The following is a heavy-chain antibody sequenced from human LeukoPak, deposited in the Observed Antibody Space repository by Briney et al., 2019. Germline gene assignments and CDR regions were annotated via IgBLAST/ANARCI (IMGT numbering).Heavy chain of an antibody. CDR2: VSYTGDDT. V-gene: IGHV3-23*01. Sequence: GGSLRLSCAASGFTFSDYYMSWVRQAPGKGLEWISTVSYTGDDTYYADSVKGRFAISRDNSDNTLYLQMNTLRAEDTAIYYCAKRSPYNGDYYFDYWGQGTLVTVSS. D-gene: IGHD2-8*01. CDR3: AKRSPYNGDYYFDY. CDR1: GFTFSDYY. J-gene: IGHJ4*02.